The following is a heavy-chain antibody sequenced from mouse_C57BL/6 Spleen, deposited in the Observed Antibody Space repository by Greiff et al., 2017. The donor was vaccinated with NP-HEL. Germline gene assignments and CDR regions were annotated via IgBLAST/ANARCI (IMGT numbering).Heavy chain of an antibody. CDR1: GYTFTGYW. CDR2: ILPGSGST. Sequence: QVQLQQSGAELMKPGASVKLSCKATGYTFTGYWIEWVKQRPGHGLEWIGEILPGSGSTNYIEKFKGKATFTADTSSNTAYMQLSSLTTEDSAIYYCARSGYYKVDYWGQGTSVTVSS. D-gene: IGHD2-3*01. CDR3: ARSGYYKVDY. V-gene: IGHV1-9*01. J-gene: IGHJ4*01.